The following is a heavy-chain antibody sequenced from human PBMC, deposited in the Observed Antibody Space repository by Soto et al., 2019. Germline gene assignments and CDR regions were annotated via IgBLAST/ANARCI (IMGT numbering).Heavy chain of an antibody. J-gene: IGHJ6*02. Sequence: QVQVVQSGAEVKKPGSSVKVSCQASGGSFSNYGISWVRQAPGQGLEWMGGIIPVFGTPHYAQKFQDRVTITADESTSTVYMEVSSLTSEDTAVYYCARGDATKIIVTTYYGLDVWGQGTTVTVSS. CDR2: IIPVFGTP. CDR1: GGSFSNYG. D-gene: IGHD3-22*01. V-gene: IGHV1-69*12. CDR3: ARGDATKIIVTTYYGLDV.